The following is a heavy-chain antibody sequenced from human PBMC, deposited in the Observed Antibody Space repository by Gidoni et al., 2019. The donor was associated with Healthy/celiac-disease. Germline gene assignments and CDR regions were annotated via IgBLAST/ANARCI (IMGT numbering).Heavy chain of an antibody. Sequence: EVQLLESGGGLVQPGGSLRLSCAASGFTFSSYAMSWVRQAPGKGLECVSAISGSGGSTYYADSVKGRFTISRDNSKNTLYLQMNSLRAEDTAVYYCAKEDHPEFHDYGDYVEDYGMDVWGQGTTVTVSS. V-gene: IGHV3-23*01. CDR1: GFTFSSYA. CDR3: AKEDHPEFHDYGDYVEDYGMDV. D-gene: IGHD4-17*01. CDR2: ISGSGGST. J-gene: IGHJ6*02.